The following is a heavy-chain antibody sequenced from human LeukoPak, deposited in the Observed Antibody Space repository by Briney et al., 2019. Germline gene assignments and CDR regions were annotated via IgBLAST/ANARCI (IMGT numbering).Heavy chain of an antibody. CDR2: IKQDGSEK. CDR1: GFTFSSYW. V-gene: IGHV3-7*01. D-gene: IGHD2-2*01. J-gene: IGHJ6*03. Sequence: PGGPLRLSCAASGFTFSSYWMSWVRQAPGKGLEWVANIKQDGSEKYYVDSVKGRFTISRDNAKNSLYLQMNSLRAEDTAVYYCARGLGWCSSTSCYYYMDVWGKGTTVTVSS. CDR3: ARGLGWCSSTSCYYYMDV.